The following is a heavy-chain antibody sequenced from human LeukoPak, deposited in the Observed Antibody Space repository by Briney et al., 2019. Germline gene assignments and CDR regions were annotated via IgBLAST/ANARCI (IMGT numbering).Heavy chain of an antibody. CDR1: GGSFSGYY. CDR3: ARGHYDYVWGSYRFFDY. V-gene: IGHV4-34*01. J-gene: IGHJ4*02. Sequence: SETLSLICAVYGGSFSGYYWSWIRQPPGKGLEWIGEINHSGSTNYNPSLKSRVTTSVDTSKNQFSLKLSSVTAADTAVYYCARGHYDYVWGSYRFFDYWGQGTLVTVSS. CDR2: INHSGST. D-gene: IGHD3-16*02.